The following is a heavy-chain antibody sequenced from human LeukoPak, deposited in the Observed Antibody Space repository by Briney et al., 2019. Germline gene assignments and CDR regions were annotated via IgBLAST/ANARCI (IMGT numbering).Heavy chain of an antibody. J-gene: IGHJ1*01. CDR2: ISGSGGST. Sequence: SGGSLRLSCAASGFTFSSYAMSWVRQAPGKGLEWVSAISGSGGSTYYADSVKGRFTISRDNSKNTLYLQMNSLRAEDTAVYYCAKLPHSIYEKYFQHWDQGTLVTVSS. CDR1: GFTFSSYA. D-gene: IGHD5/OR15-5a*01. V-gene: IGHV3-23*01. CDR3: AKLPHSIYEKYFQH.